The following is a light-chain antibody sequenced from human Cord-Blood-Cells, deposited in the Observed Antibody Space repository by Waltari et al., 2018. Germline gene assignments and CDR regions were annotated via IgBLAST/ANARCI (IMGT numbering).Light chain of an antibody. J-gene: IGLJ2*01. V-gene: IGLV2-8*01. CDR1: SSDVGGYNY. CDR3: SSYAGSNYVV. Sequence: QSALTQPPSASGSPGQSVTISCTGTSSDVGGYNYVSWYQQHPGKAPKLMIYEVSKRPSGVPDRFSGSKPGNTASLTVSGLQAEDEADYYCSSYAGSNYVVFGGGTKLTVL. CDR2: EVS.